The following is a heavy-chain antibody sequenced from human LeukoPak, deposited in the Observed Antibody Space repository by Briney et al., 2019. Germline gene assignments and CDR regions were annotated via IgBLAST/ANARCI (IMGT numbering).Heavy chain of an antibody. D-gene: IGHD6-19*01. V-gene: IGHV4-39*01. Sequence: SETLSLTCTVSGASISAHYWGWIRQPPGKGLQWIGSIYYSGNTYYNPSPRSRGTISVDTSKNQFSLKLNSVTAADTGVYYCARHRAVAAPWVAFDLWGQGTMVTVSS. CDR3: ARHRAVAAPWVAFDL. CDR1: GASISAHY. CDR2: IYYSGNT. J-gene: IGHJ3*01.